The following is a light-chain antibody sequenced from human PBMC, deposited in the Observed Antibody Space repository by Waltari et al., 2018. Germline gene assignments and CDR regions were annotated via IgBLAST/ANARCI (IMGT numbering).Light chain of an antibody. V-gene: IGKV3-20*01. CDR2: GAS. CDR3: QHYVRLPVT. CDR1: QGVSRA. Sequence: EMVLTQSPGTLSLSPGERVTLSCRASQGVSRALACYRQKPGPHPRDLFYGASSRATGIPDRFSGSGSGTDFSLTISRLEPEDFAVYYCQHYVRLPVTFGQGTKVEIK. J-gene: IGKJ1*01.